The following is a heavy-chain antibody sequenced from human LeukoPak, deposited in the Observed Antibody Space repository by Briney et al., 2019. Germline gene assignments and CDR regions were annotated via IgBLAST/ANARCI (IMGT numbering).Heavy chain of an antibody. J-gene: IGHJ5*02. D-gene: IGHD3-10*01. CDR3: ARDSNYYGSGSYLDP. CDR2: ISSSGTII. V-gene: IGHV3-48*03. CDR1: GFTFSSYE. Sequence: GGSLRLSCAASGFTFSSYEMNWVRQTPGKGLEWVSYISSSGTIIYYADSVKGRFTISRDNANNSVSLQMNSLTAEDTAVYYCARDSNYYGSGSYLDPWGQGTLVTVSS.